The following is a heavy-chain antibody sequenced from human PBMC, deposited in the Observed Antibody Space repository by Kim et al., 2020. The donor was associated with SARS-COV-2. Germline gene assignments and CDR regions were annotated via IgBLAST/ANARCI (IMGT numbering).Heavy chain of an antibody. D-gene: IGHD6-19*01. CDR3: ARDAVAGP. Sequence: SSYIYYADSVKGRFTISRDDAKNSLYLQMNSRRAEDMAVYYCARDAVAGPWGQGTLVTVSS. V-gene: IGHV3-21*01. J-gene: IGHJ5*02. CDR2: SSYI.